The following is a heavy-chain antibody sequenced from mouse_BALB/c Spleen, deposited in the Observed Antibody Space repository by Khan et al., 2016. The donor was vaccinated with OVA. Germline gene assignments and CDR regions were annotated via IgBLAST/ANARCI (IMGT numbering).Heavy chain of an antibody. Sequence: VQLQQSGPELVKPGASVKISCKASGYTFTDYNMDWVRQSQGESLEWIGYIFPNTGGTGYNQKFKTKATLTVASSSSTAYMELRNLTSDDSAVYFCARAGYGSFGFWGQGTLVTVSA. V-gene: IGHV1S29*02. CDR1: GYTFTDYN. CDR2: IFPNTGGT. J-gene: IGHJ3*01. CDR3: ARAGYGSFGF. D-gene: IGHD1-2*01.